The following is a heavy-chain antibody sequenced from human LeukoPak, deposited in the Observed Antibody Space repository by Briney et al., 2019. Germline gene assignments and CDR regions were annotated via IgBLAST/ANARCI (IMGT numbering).Heavy chain of an antibody. D-gene: IGHD1-7*01. V-gene: IGHV1-69*04. CDR3: ARGRWAKLELRD. Sequence: ASVKVSCKASGGIFSSYAISWVRQAPGQGLEWMGRIIPILGIANYAQKFQGRVTITADKSTSTAYMELSSLRSEDTAVYYCARGRWAKLELRDWGQGTLVTVSS. J-gene: IGHJ4*02. CDR1: GGIFSSYA. CDR2: IIPILGIA.